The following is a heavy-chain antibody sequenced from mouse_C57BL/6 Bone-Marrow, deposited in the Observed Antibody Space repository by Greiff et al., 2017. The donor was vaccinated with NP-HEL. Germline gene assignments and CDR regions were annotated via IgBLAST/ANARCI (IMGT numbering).Heavy chain of an antibody. J-gene: IGHJ2*01. Sequence: EVKLVESGGDLVKPGGSLKLSCAASGFTFSSYGMSWVRQTPDKRLEWVATISSGGSYTYYPDSVKGRVTISSDNAKNTLYLQMSSLKSEYTAMYYCARHYYSNYFDYWGQGTTLTVSS. CDR3: ARHYYSNYFDY. CDR2: ISSGGSYT. D-gene: IGHD2-5*01. V-gene: IGHV5-6*01. CDR1: GFTFSSYG.